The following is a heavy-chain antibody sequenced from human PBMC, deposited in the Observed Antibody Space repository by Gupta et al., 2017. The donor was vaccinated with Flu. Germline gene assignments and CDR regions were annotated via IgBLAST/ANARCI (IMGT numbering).Heavy chain of an antibody. V-gene: IGHV1-69*11. CDR3: AKGRGVRGTADAFDV. Sequence: QAPGQGVEWMVLIGPIRGTAYDAQECQGRVTITADESTTTVYMELSSLRSEDTAVYYCAKGRGVRGTADAFDVWGQGTVVTVSS. CDR2: IGPIRGTA. J-gene: IGHJ3*01. D-gene: IGHD1-1*01.